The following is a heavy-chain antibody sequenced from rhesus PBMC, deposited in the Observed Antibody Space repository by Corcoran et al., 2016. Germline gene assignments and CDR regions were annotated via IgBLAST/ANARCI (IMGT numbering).Heavy chain of an antibody. CDR1: GSSISRGYS. Sequence: QVQLQESGPGVVKPSETLSLTCAVSGSSISRGYSWSWIRQPPGKGLEWIGYIYGSSGSTNYNPSLKNRVTISKYASKNQFSLKLSSVTAADTAVYYCARAVYYYGSGYFYFDYWGQGVLVTVSS. CDR3: ARAVYYYGSGYFYFDY. D-gene: IGHD3-28*01. V-gene: IGHV4-76*01. J-gene: IGHJ4*01. CDR2: IYGSSGST.